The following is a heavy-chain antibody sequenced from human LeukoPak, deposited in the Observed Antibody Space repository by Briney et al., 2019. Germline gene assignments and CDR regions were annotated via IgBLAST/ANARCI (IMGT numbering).Heavy chain of an antibody. D-gene: IGHD1-26*01. Sequence: PETLSLTCTVSGGSISSNWWSWVRQPPGKGLEWIGEIYHSGSTNYNPSLKSRVTISVDKSKNQFSLKLSSVTAADTAVYYCARGRVGGARGRILDYWGQGTLVTVSS. J-gene: IGHJ4*02. CDR3: ARGRVGGARGRILDY. V-gene: IGHV4-4*03. CDR2: IYHSGST. CDR1: GGSISSNW.